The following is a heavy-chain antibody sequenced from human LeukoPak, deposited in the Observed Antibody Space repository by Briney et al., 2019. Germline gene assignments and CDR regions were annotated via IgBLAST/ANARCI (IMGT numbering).Heavy chain of an antibody. CDR2: ISYDGSNK. CDR1: GFTFSSYA. D-gene: IGHD3-10*01. CDR3: VRDVAGYGMDV. Sequence: PGRSLRLSCAASGFTFSSYAMHWVRQAPGKGLEWVAVISYDGSNKYYADSVKGRFTISRDNSKNTLYLQMNSLRAEDTAVYYCVRDVAGYGMDVWGQGTTVTVSS. J-gene: IGHJ6*02. V-gene: IGHV3-30-3*01.